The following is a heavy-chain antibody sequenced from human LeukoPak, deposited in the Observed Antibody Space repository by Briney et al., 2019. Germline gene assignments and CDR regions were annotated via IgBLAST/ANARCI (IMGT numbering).Heavy chain of an antibody. CDR3: AKPPAYYYDSSGYFDY. D-gene: IGHD3-22*01. J-gene: IGHJ4*02. CDR2: ISGSGGST. V-gene: IGHV3-23*01. Sequence: GGSLRLSCAASGFTFSRYAMSWVRQAPGKGLEWVSAISGSGGSTYYADSVKGRFTISRDNSKNTLYLQMNSLRAEDTAVYYCAKPPAYYYDSSGYFDYWGQGTLVTVSS. CDR1: GFTFSRYA.